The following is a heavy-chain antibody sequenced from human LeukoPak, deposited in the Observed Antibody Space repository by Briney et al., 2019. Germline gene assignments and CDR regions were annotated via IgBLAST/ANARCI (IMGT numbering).Heavy chain of an antibody. D-gene: IGHD6-19*01. J-gene: IGHJ4*02. CDR2: INHSGSP. CDR1: GGSFSDYY. CDR3: AGGSSGWYLN. V-gene: IGHV4-34*01. Sequence: SETLSLTCAVYGGSFSDYYWTWIRQPPGKGLEWIGEINHSGSPNNNPSLKSRVSISFDTSKNQFSLKLSSVTAADTAVYYCAGGSSGWYLNWGQGTLVTVSS.